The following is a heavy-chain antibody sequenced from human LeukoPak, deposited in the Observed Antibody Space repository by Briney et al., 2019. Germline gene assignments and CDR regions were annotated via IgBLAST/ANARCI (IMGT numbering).Heavy chain of an antibody. CDR2: ISAYNGNT. J-gene: IGHJ6*02. CDR1: GYTFTSYG. CDR3: ARRIAAAGTWYYYYYGMDV. V-gene: IGHV1-18*01. Sequence: ASVKVSCKASGYTFTSYGISWVRQAPGQGLEWMGWISAYNGNTNYAQKLQGRVTMTTDTSTSTAYMELGSLRSDDTAVYYCARRIAAAGTWYYYYYGMDVWGQGTTVTVSS. D-gene: IGHD6-13*01.